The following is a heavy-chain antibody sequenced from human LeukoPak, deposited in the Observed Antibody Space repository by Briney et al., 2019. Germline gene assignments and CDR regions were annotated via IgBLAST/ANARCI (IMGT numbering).Heavy chain of an antibody. V-gene: IGHV6-1*01. J-gene: IGHJ3*02. CDR3: AREGGYNWNYRRNAFDI. D-gene: IGHD1-7*01. CDR2: TYYRSKWYN. CDR1: GDSVSSNSAA. Sequence: SQTLSLTCAISGDSVSSNSAACNWIRQSPSRGLEWLGRTYYRSKWYNDYAVSVKSRITINPDTSKNQFSLQLNSVTPEDTAVYYCAREGGYNWNYRRNAFDIWGQGTMVTVSS.